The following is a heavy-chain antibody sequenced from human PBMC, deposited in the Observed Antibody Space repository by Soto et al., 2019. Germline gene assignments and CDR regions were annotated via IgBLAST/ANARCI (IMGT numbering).Heavy chain of an antibody. CDR1: GDSVNSGDYF. V-gene: IGHV4-31*03. J-gene: IGHJ4*02. D-gene: IGHD3-22*01. CDR3: ATASGAYSYDRAY. Sequence: SETLSLTCTVSGDSVNSGDYFWTWIRQNPGKGLEWIGYIYYSGATYYNPSLRSRVAISLGKSKNEFSLKLRSVTAADTAVYYCATASGAYSYDRAYWGQGTLVTVSS. CDR2: IYYSGAT.